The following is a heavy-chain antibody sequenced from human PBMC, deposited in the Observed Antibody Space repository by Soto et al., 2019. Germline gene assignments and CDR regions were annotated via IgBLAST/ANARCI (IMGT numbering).Heavy chain of an antibody. CDR1: GFTFSTYG. Sequence: GGSLRLSCAASGFTFSTYGMHWVRQAPGKGLEWLAVISNNGINKYYADSVKGRFTISRDNSKDTLFLQMNSLRGEDTAIYYCARVIRADSTSSNFYYYSGLDVWGQGTTVTVYS. J-gene: IGHJ6*02. V-gene: IGHV3-30*03. CDR3: ARVIRADSTSSNFYYYSGLDV. D-gene: IGHD6-6*01. CDR2: ISNNGINK.